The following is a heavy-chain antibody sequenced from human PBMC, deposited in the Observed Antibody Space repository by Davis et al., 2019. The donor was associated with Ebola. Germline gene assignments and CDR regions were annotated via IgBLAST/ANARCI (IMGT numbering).Heavy chain of an antibody. J-gene: IGHJ5*02. D-gene: IGHD3-10*01. CDR3: ARDITMVQGGWLDP. CDR1: GYTFTSYG. V-gene: IGHV1-18*01. CDR2: ISPYNGNT. Sequence: ASVKVSCKASGYTFTSYGISWVRQAPGQGLEWMGWISPYNGNTNYAQKLQGRVTMTTDTSTSTAYMELRSLRSDDTAVYYCARDITMVQGGWLDPWGQGTLVTVSS.